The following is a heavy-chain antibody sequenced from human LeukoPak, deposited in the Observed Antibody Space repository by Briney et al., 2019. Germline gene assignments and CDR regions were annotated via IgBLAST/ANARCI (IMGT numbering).Heavy chain of an antibody. CDR1: GFTFSRYW. CDR3: ARVRDISGHWGFLDY. D-gene: IGHD6-19*01. J-gene: IGHJ4*02. Sequence: RSGGSLRLSCAASGFTFSRYWIHWVRQAPGKGLVWVSRINSDGSNTNYADSVKGRFTISRDNAKNTLYLQMNSLRAEDTAVFYCARVRDISGHWGFLDYWGQGTLVTVSS. CDR2: INSDGSNT. V-gene: IGHV3-74*01.